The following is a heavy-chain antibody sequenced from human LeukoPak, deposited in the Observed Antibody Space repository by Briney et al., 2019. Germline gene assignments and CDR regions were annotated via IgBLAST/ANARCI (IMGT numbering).Heavy chain of an antibody. D-gene: IGHD1-26*01. Sequence: ASVKVSCKASGYTFTNYYIHWVRQAPGQGLECMGIINPSGGSTSYAQKFQGRVTMTRDMSTSTVYVELSSLRSEGTAVYYCARGGVGATTYVWFDPWGQGTLVTVSS. CDR3: ARGGVGATTYVWFDP. V-gene: IGHV1-46*01. CDR2: INPSGGST. J-gene: IGHJ5*02. CDR1: GYTFTNYY.